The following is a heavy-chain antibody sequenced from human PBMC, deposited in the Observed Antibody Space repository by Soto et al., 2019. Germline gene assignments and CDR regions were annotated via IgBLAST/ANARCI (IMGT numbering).Heavy chain of an antibody. J-gene: IGHJ4*02. Sequence: EVQVVESGGGLVQPGGSLRLSCAASGFTFDDYAMHWVRQAPGKGLEWVSGISWNSGSIGYADSVKGRVTISRDNAKNSLYLQMNSLRAEDTALYYCAKDSAGGVGRFDFWGQGTLVTVSS. CDR3: AKDSAGGVGRFDF. CDR2: ISWNSGSI. D-gene: IGHD3-10*01. V-gene: IGHV3-9*01. CDR1: GFTFDDYA.